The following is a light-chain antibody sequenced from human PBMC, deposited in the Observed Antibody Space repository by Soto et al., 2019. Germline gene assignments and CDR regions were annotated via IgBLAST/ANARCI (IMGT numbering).Light chain of an antibody. CDR3: LVIYTGVGEV. V-gene: IGLV7-46*01. Sequence: QAVVTQEASLTVSPGGTVTLTCGSSTGAVTSGHYPHWFQQKPGQAPRTLIYDTSIKHSWTPARFSGSLLGGKAALTLSGAQAEDEAYYYCLVIYTGVGEVFGTGTKVTVL. J-gene: IGLJ1*01. CDR1: TGAVTSGHY. CDR2: DTS.